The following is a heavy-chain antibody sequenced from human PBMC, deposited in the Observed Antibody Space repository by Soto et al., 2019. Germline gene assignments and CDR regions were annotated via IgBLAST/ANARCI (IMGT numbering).Heavy chain of an antibody. CDR1: GFTFGRSG. J-gene: IGHJ4*02. CDR2: IWFDGSKK. Sequence: QVQMVESGGGVVQPGTSLSLSCVASGFTFGRSGMHWVRQAPGGALEWVAIIWFDGSKKYYADSVKGRLTVSRDNSKNTLYLQMDSLRGDDTAVYYCARDLNTGHIDYWGQGTLVTVSS. D-gene: IGHD1-1*01. V-gene: IGHV3-33*01. CDR3: ARDLNTGHIDY.